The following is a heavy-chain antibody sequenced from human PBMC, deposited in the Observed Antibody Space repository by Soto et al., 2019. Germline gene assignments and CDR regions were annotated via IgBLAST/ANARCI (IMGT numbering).Heavy chain of an antibody. J-gene: IGHJ6*02. V-gene: IGHV3-7*03. Sequence: SGGSLRLSCAASGFTFSSYWMSWVRQAPGKGLEWVANIKQDGSEKYYVDSVKGRFTISRDNAKNSLYLQMNSLRAEDTAVYYCARDSYYDFWSGYYMYYYGMDVWGQGTTVTVSS. CDR2: IKQDGSEK. CDR1: GFTFSSYW. D-gene: IGHD3-3*01. CDR3: ARDSYYDFWSGYYMYYYGMDV.